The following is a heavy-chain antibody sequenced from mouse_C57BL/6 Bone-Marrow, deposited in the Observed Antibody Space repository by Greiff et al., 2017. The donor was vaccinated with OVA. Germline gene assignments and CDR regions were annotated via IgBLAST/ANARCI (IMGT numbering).Heavy chain of an antibody. V-gene: IGHV1-69*01. CDR1: GYTFTSYW. Sequence: QVQLQQPGAELVMPGASVKLSCKASGYTFTSYWMHWVKQRPGQGLEWIGEIDPSDSYTNYNQKFKGKSTLTVDKSSSTAYMQLSSLTSEDSAVYYCARRSPYSNYEGSFDYWGQGTTLTVSS. CDR3: ARRSPYSNYEGSFDY. J-gene: IGHJ2*01. CDR2: IDPSDSYT. D-gene: IGHD2-5*01.